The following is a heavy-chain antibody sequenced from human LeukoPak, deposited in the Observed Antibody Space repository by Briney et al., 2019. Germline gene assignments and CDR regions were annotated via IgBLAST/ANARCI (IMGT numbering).Heavy chain of an antibody. J-gene: IGHJ6*03. D-gene: IGHD2-8*01. CDR3: AKDRCSNGIGCYYYYMDV. V-gene: IGHV3-30*02. Sequence: GGSLRLSCVASGFIDSSNYMSWVRQAPGKGLEWVAYIQYDGSNQQYADSVKGRFSISRDSSKNILNLQMNSLRGDDTAVYYCAKDRCSNGIGCYYYYMDVWGKGTTVTIYS. CDR2: IQYDGSNQ. CDR1: GFIDSSNY.